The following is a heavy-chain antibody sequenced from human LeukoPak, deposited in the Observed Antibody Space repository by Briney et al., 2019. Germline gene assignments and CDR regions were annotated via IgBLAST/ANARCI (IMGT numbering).Heavy chain of an antibody. CDR2: IYTSGST. CDR3: AREKIGTGTVLGKDYYYMDV. D-gene: IGHD3-16*01. CDR1: GGSISSYY. V-gene: IGHV4-4*07. J-gene: IGHJ6*03. Sequence: PSETLSLTCTVSGGSISSYYWSWIRQPAGKGLEWIGRIYTSGSTKYNPSLKSRVTMSVDTSKNQFSLKLSSVTAADTAMYYCAREKIGTGTVLGKDYYYMDVWGKGTTVTVSS.